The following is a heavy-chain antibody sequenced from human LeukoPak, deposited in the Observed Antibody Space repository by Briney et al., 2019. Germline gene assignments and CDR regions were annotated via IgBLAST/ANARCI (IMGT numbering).Heavy chain of an antibody. CDR1: GFTFSSYG. D-gene: IGHD6-19*01. V-gene: IGHV3-30*18. CDR3: AKDLAAVVLHH. Sequence: GGSLRLSCAASGFTFSSYGMHWVRQAPGKGLEWVAVISYDGSNKYYADCVKGRFTISRDNSKNTLYLQMNSLRAEDTAVYYCAKDLAAVVLHHGAQDPLVPVS. J-gene: IGHJ1*01. CDR2: ISYDGSNK.